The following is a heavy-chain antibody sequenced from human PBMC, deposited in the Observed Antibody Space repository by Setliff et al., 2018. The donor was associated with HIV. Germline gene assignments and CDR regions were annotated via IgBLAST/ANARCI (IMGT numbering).Heavy chain of an antibody. J-gene: IGHJ4*02. Sequence: GESLKISCKASGYIFTNYWIGLVRQMPGKGLEWIGVIYPGDSAIRYSPSFQGQVSISADTSITPAYLQWSSLKASDTAMYYCAPRLLGYSGLGYWGQGTLVTVSS. CDR3: APRLLGYSGLGY. CDR1: GYIFTNYW. V-gene: IGHV5-51*01. CDR2: IYPGDSAI. D-gene: IGHD5-12*01.